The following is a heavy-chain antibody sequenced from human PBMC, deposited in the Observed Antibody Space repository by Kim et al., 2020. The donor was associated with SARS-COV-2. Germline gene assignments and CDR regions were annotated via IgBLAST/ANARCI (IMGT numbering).Heavy chain of an antibody. D-gene: IGHD1-26*01. CDR2: IWYDGSKK. Sequence: GGSLRLSCAASGFTFSSYGMHWVRQAPGKGLEWVAVIWYDGSKKYHVDSVKGRFTISRDNSKNTLYLQMNSLRAEDTAVYYCARGGVWGIYRGSSLDYWGQGTLVTVSS. V-gene: IGHV3-33*01. J-gene: IGHJ4*02. CDR3: ARGGVWGIYRGSSLDY. CDR1: GFTFSSYG.